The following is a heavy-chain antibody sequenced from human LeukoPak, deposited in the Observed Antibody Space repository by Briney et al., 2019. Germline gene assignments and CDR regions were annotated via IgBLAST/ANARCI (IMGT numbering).Heavy chain of an antibody. Sequence: GASVKVSCKASGYTFTGYYMHWVRQAPGQGLEWMGWINPNSGGTNYAQKFQGRVTMTRDTSITTAYMELSRLRSDDTAVYYCARVQWELLGGLGYWGQGTLVTVSS. CDR2: INPNSGGT. D-gene: IGHD1-26*01. CDR1: GYTFTGYY. J-gene: IGHJ4*02. CDR3: ARVQWELLGGLGY. V-gene: IGHV1-2*02.